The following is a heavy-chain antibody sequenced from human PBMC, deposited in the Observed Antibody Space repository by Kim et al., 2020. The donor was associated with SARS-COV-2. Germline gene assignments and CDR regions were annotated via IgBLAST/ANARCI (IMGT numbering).Heavy chain of an antibody. CDR1: GFTFSSYE. V-gene: IGHV3-48*03. Sequence: GGSLRLSCAASGFTFSSYEMNWVRQAPGKGLEWVSYISSSGSTIYYADSVKGRFTISRDNAKNSLYLQMNSLRAEDTAVYYCARDKREPLLGYYYYYGMDVWGQGTTVTVSS. CDR2: ISSSGSTI. CDR3: ARDKREPLLGYYYYYGMDV. J-gene: IGHJ6*02. D-gene: IGHD1-1*01.